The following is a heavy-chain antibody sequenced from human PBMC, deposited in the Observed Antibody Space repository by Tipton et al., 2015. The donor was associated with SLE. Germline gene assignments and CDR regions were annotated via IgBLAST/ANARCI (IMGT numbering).Heavy chain of an antibody. CDR3: ARTFEYSKSFYSYHYGMDF. D-gene: IGHD6-6*01. CDR2: ISSSSSYI. V-gene: IGHV3-21*01. Sequence: SLRLSCAASGFTFSSYSMNWVRQAPGKGLEWVSSISSSSSYIYYADSVKGRFTISRDNAKNSLYLQMNSLRAEDTAVYYCARTFEYSKSFYSYHYGMDFWGQGTTVTVSS. J-gene: IGHJ6*02. CDR1: GFTFSSYS.